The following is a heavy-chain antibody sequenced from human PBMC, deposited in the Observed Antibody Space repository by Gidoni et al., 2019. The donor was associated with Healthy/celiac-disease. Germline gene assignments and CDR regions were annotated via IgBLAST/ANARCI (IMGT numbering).Heavy chain of an antibody. V-gene: IGHV1-2*02. J-gene: IGHJ3*02. CDR3: ARDGSCSSTSCYRSAFDI. D-gene: IGHD2-2*02. CDR1: GYTFPGYY. Sequence: QVQLVQSGAEVKKPGASVKVSCKASGYTFPGYYMHWVRQAPGQGLEWMGWINPNSGGTNYAQKFQGRVTMTRETSISTAYMELSRLRSDDTAVYYCARDGSCSSTSCYRSAFDIWGQGTMVTVSS. CDR2: INPNSGGT.